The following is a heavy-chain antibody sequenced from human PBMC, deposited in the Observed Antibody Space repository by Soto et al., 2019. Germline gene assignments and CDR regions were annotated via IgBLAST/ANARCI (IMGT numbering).Heavy chain of an antibody. V-gene: IGHV4-38-2*01. CDR3: ATTSGSFPY. D-gene: IGHD1-26*01. J-gene: IGHJ4*02. CDR2: IYHSGRT. Sequence: CAVSGYSISSGYYWGWIRQPPGKGLEWIGSIYHSGRTYYNPSLKSRLTIPLDTSKNQFSLKLTSVTAADTALYFCATTSGSFPYWGQGTLVTVSS. CDR1: GYSISSGYY.